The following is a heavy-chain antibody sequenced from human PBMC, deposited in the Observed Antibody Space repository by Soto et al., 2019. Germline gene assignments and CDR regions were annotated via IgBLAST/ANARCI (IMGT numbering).Heavy chain of an antibody. J-gene: IGHJ5*02. CDR1: GFTFNNYS. CDR3: EKEKISPGCPNWFPP. Sequence: GGSLRLSWAASGFTFNNYSMNWVRQGPGKGLEWVSYISSSSSTIYSADSVKGRVTISRDNAKNSLDLQMNSLRAEDTALYYCEKEKISPGCPNWFPPWGKGTLVTVSS. V-gene: IGHV3-48*01. CDR2: ISSSSSTI. D-gene: IGHD2-2*01.